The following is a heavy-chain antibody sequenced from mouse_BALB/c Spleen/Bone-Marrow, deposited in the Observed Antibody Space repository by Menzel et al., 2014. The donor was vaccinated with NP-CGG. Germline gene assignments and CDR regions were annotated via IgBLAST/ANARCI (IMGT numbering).Heavy chain of an antibody. CDR3: AGYYYGYYFDS. Sequence: EVKLVESGAELAKPGASVKLPCTASGFNIKDTYMHWVKRKHEQGMEWIGRIDPANGNTKYDQKFQGKATITADTSSNTACLQLSSLTSEDTAVYYCAGYYYGYYFDSWGQGTTLTVSS. V-gene: IGHV14-3*02. J-gene: IGHJ2*01. D-gene: IGHD1-1*01. CDR2: IDPANGNT. CDR1: GFNIKDTY.